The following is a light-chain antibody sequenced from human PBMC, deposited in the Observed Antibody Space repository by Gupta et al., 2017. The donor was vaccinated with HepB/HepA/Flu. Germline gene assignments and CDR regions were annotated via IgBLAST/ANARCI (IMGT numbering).Light chain of an antibody. Sequence: QSALTQPASVSGSPGQSITISCTGTSSDVGGYNYVSWYQQHPGKAPKLMIYDVSNRPAGVSSRFSASKSGNTASLTISGPQAEDEADYYRSSYTNSSTRVFGTGTKLTVL. CDR1: SSDVGGYNY. J-gene: IGLJ1*01. CDR3: SSYTNSSTRV. V-gene: IGLV2-14*01. CDR2: DVS.